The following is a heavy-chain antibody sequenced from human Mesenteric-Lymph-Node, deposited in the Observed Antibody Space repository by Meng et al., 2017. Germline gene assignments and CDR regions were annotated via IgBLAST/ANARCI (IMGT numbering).Heavy chain of an antibody. D-gene: IGHD6-13*01. J-gene: IGHJ6*02. CDR1: GFTFSDHY. CDR2: TRNKPKSYTT. V-gene: IGHV3-72*01. CDR3: ARDGSSWFHSYYYYYYYDMDV. Sequence: GESLKISCAASGFTFSDHYMDWVRQAPGKGLEWVGRTRNKPKSYTTAYAASVKGRVTISRDDSKNSVYLQMNSLKTEDTAVYYCARDGSSWFHSYYYYYYYDMDVWGQGTTVTVSS.